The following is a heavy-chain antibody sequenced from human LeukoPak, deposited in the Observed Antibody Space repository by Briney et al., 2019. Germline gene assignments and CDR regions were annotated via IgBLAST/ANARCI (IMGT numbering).Heavy chain of an antibody. V-gene: IGHV3-33*01. D-gene: IGHD6-19*01. J-gene: IGHJ1*01. CDR2: IWYDGSNK. CDR1: GFTFSSYG. CDR3: ARGILGAVAGIGDFQH. Sequence: PGRSLRLSCAASGFTFSSYGMHWVRQAPGKGLEWVAVIWYDGSNKYYADSVKGRFTISRDNSKNTLYLQMNSLRAEDTAVYYCARGILGAVAGIGDFQHWGQGTLVTVSS.